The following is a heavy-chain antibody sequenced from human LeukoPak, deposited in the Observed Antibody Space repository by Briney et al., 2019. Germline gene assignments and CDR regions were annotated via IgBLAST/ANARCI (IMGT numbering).Heavy chain of an antibody. D-gene: IGHD3/OR15-3a*01. CDR1: GFTFSSYG. CDR3: AKDSLDSPYYFDY. J-gene: IGHJ4*02. CDR2: IRYDGSNK. V-gene: IGHV3-30*02. Sequence: GSLRLSCAASGFTFSSYGMHWVRQAPGKGLEWVAFIRYDGSNKYYADSVKGRFTISRDNSKNTLYLQMNSLRAEDTAVYYCAKDSLDSPYYFDYWGQGTLVTVSS.